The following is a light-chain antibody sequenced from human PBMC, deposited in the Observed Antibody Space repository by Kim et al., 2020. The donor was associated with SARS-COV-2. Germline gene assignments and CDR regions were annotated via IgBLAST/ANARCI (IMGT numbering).Light chain of an antibody. CDR1: QSLEYSDRNIC. J-gene: IGKJ4*01. CDR3: MQGTHWPLT. V-gene: IGKV2-30*01. CDR2: KVS. Sequence: PASISCRSSQSLEYSDRNICLNWFKQRPGQSPRRLFYKVSNRASGVPDRFSASGSGTDFTLKISRVEAEDVGVYYCMQGTHWPLTFGGGTKVDIK.